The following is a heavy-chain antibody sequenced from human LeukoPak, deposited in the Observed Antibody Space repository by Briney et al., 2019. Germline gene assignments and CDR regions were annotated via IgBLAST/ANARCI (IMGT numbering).Heavy chain of an antibody. J-gene: IGHJ3*02. Sequence: GGSLRLSCAASGFTFSSYAMHWVRQAPGKGLEWVAVITFDGSNKYYADSVKGRFTISRDNSKNTLYLQMNSLRGEDTAVYYCARDQPSSSWSRDAFDIWGQGTIVTVSS. V-gene: IGHV3-30-3*01. D-gene: IGHD6-13*01. CDR1: GFTFSSYA. CDR3: ARDQPSSSWSRDAFDI. CDR2: ITFDGSNK.